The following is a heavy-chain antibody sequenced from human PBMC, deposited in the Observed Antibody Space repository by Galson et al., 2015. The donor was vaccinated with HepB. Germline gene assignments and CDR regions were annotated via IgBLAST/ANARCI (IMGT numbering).Heavy chain of an antibody. CDR3: ARDSSGYYYY. Sequence: SLRLSCAASGFTFSSYNMNWASSISSSSSYIYYADSVKGRFTISRDNAKNSLYLQMNSLRAEDTAVYYCARDSSGYYYYWGQGTLVTVSS. J-gene: IGHJ4*02. CDR1: GFTFSSYN. D-gene: IGHD3-22*01. CDR2: ISSSSSYI. V-gene: IGHV3-21*01.